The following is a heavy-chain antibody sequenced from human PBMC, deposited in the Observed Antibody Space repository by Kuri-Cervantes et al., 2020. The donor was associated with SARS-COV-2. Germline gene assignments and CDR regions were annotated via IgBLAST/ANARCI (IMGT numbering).Heavy chain of an antibody. CDR2: ISSSGSTI. V-gene: IGHV3-48*04. D-gene: IGHD3-10*01. CDR3: ARAQNTYGSGSYVYFQH. CDR1: GFTFSSYS. Sequence: GESLKISCAASGFTFSSYSMNWVRQAPGKGLEWVSYISSSGSTIYYADSVKGRFTISRDNAKNSLYLQMNSLRAEDTAVYYCARAQNTYGSGSYVYFQHWGQGTLVTVSS. J-gene: IGHJ1*01.